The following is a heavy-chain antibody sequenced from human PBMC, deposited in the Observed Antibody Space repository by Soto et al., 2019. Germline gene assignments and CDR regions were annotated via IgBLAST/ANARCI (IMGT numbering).Heavy chain of an antibody. CDR1: GYTFTGYY. CDR3: ARSEMATIGDYMDV. CDR2: INPNSGGT. V-gene: IGHV1-2*04. D-gene: IGHD5-12*01. J-gene: IGHJ6*03. Sequence: PSVKVSCKASGYTFTGYYMHWVRQAPGQGLEWMGWINPNSGGTNYAQKFQGWVTMTRDTSISTAYMELSRLRSDDTAVYDCARSEMATIGDYMDVWGKGTTVTVSS.